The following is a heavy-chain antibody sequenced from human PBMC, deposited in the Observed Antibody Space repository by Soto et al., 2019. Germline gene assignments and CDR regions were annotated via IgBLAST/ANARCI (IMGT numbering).Heavy chain of an antibody. CDR2: ISHWGKT. D-gene: IGHD3-10*01. V-gene: IGHV1-18*01. CDR1: GYTFTNYG. J-gene: IGHJ4*02. CDR3: ARDLDGSGSYYTDY. Sequence: ASVKVSCKASGYTFTNYGISWVRQAPGQGLEWMGWISHWGKTNYAQKLQGRVTMTTDTSASTAFMELRSLRSDDTAMYFCARDLDGSGSYYTDYRGQGTLVTVSS.